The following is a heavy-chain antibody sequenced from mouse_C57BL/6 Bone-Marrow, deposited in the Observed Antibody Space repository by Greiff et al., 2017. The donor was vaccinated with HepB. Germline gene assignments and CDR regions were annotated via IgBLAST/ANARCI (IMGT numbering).Heavy chain of an antibody. D-gene: IGHD2-4*01. CDR2: INPSSGYT. CDR1: GYTFTSYW. CDR3: ASPYDYDEGWFAY. J-gene: IGHJ3*01. V-gene: IGHV1-7*01. Sequence: ESGAELAKPGASVKLSCKASGYTFTSYWMHWVTQRPGQGLEWIGYINPSSGYTKYNQKFKDKATLTADKSSSTAYMQLSSLTYEDSAVYYCASPYDYDEGWFAYWGQGTLVTVSA.